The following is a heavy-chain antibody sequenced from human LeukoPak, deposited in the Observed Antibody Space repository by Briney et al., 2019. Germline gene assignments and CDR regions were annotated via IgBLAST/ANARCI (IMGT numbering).Heavy chain of an antibody. D-gene: IGHD3-10*01. CDR3: AKAGHFDYYGDN. V-gene: IGHV3-30*02. CDR1: GFTFRAY. CDR2: IRSDGSIK. J-gene: IGHJ4*02. Sequence: GGSLRLSCAASGFTFRAYMHWVRQAPGKGLEWVAFIRSDGSIKYYADSVKGRFTISRDNSKNMLYLQMISLRPEDTAVYYCAKAGHFDYYGDNWGQGCLVTVSS.